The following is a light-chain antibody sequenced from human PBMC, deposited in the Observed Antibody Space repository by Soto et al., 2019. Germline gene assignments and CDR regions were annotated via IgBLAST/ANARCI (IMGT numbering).Light chain of an antibody. CDR3: MQSIQVPIT. Sequence: EIVMTQPPRSLSVAPGQAASISSNSGDSLLHSDGKTYLYWYLQKPGQPPHLLIYELSNRFSGVPDKFSGSGSGTDFTLKISRVEAEDVGVYYCMQSIQVPITFGQGTRLEIK. J-gene: IGKJ5*01. CDR1: DSLLHSDGKTY. V-gene: IGKV2D-29*01. CDR2: ELS.